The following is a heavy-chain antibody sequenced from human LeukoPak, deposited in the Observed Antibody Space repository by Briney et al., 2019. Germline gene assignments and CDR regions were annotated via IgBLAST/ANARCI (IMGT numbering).Heavy chain of an antibody. CDR3: ARGRGYCSSSSCYDFDH. J-gene: IGHJ4*02. D-gene: IGHD2-2*01. CDR2: IYPGDSET. Sequence: GESLKISCTGSGYTFTNYWIAWVRQMPGKGLDWMGIIYPGDSETTYSPSFQGQVTISADKSITTTYLQWSSLKASDTAMYYCARGRGYCSSSSCYDFDHWGQGTLVTVSS. V-gene: IGHV5-51*01. CDR1: GYTFTNYW.